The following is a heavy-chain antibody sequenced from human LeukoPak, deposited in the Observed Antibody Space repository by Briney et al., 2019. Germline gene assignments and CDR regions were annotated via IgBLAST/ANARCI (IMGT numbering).Heavy chain of an antibody. J-gene: IGHJ4*02. CDR1: GGSISDYY. Sequence: PSETLSLTCTVFGGSISDYYWTWIRQPAGKGLEWIRRIQISENNNYNPSLKSRVTLSLDTSKNQFSLKLTSVTAADTAIYYCARESVAAGTRWFDYWGQGTLVTVSS. CDR3: ARESVAAGTRWFDY. D-gene: IGHD6-13*01. V-gene: IGHV4-4*07. CDR2: IQISENN.